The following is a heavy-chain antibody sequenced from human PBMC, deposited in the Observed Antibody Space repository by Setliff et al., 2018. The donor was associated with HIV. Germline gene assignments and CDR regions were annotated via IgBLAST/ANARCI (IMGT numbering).Heavy chain of an antibody. V-gene: IGHV1-69*06. D-gene: IGHD3-22*01. Sequence: GASVKVSCKASGGNFTSYCIGWVRQAPGQGLEWMGRIFPVFGAAHYTQNFQGRVTLTADKSTSTASMEMSSLTYEDTAVYYCAGTNNYYHSNFDYWGQGTLVTVSS. CDR1: GGNFTSYC. CDR2: IFPVFGAA. CDR3: AGTNNYYHSNFDY. J-gene: IGHJ4*02.